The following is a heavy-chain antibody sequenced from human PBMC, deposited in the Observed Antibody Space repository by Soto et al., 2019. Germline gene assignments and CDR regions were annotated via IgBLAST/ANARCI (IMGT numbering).Heavy chain of an antibody. Sequence: PSETLSLTCTVSGGSVSSGSYYWSWIRQPPGKGLEWIGYIYYSGSTNYNPSLKSRVTISVDTSKNQFSLKLSSVTAADTAVYYCARDMGITMVRGTQYYYYYYGMDVWGQGTTVTVSS. CDR2: IYYSGST. CDR1: GGSVSSGSYY. V-gene: IGHV4-61*01. J-gene: IGHJ6*02. D-gene: IGHD3-10*01. CDR3: ARDMGITMVRGTQYYYYYYGMDV.